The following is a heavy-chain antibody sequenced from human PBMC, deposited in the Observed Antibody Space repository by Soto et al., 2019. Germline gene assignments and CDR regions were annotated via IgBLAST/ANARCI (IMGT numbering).Heavy chain of an antibody. CDR3: AIPSGLTVTGPDY. CDR2: IGGNGADT. D-gene: IGHD6-19*01. J-gene: IGHJ4*02. V-gene: IGHV3-23*01. Sequence: EVQLLESGGGLVQPGGSLRLSCAASGFIFRNYAMSWVRQAPGKGLEWVSAIGGNGADTYYADSVKGRFTISRDYSKNTLYLQMNSLRAEDTAVYFCAIPSGLTVTGPDYWGQGTLVTVSS. CDR1: GFIFRNYA.